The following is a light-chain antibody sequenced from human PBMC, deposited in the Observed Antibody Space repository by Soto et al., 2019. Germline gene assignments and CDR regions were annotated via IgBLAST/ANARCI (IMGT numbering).Light chain of an antibody. Sequence: QSALPQPASVPASPGQLITISRTRTSSDVESYNLVSWYQHHPGKAPKLMIYEVSKRPSGVSTRISCSKSGNTASLAISGLQAEDEPDYFCCSFAGSSTYVFGTETKVTVL. V-gene: IGLV2-23*02. J-gene: IGLJ1*01. CDR3: CSFAGSSTYV. CDR2: EVS. CDR1: SSDVESYNL.